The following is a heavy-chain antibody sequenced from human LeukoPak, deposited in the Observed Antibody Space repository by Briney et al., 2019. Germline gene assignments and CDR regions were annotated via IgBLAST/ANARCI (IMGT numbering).Heavy chain of an antibody. D-gene: IGHD5-12*01. CDR3: ARESSWIDY. V-gene: IGHV6-1*01. J-gene: IGHJ4*02. CDR1: RDRLSSNREA. Sequence: SQTPSLTSAISRDRLSSNREASDWIRQSPSRGLEWLGRTYYRSKWNNDYAVSVKSRIIINPDTSKNQFSLLLNSVPPEDTAVYYCARESSWIDYWGQGTLVTVSS. CDR2: TYYRSKWNN.